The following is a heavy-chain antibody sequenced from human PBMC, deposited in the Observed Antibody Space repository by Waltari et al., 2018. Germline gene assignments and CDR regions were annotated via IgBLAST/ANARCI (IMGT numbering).Heavy chain of an antibody. CDR2: ISYDGSNK. CDR3: ARGVGEVPAAMNWFDP. D-gene: IGHD2-2*01. V-gene: IGHV3-30-3*01. CDR1: GFTFSSHA. J-gene: IGHJ5*02. Sequence: QVQLVESGGGVVQPGRSLRLSCAASGFTFSSHAMHWVRQATGKGLEWVAFISYDGSNKYYADSVKGRFTISRDNSKNTLYLQMNSLRAEDTAVYYCARGVGEVPAAMNWFDPWGQGTLVTVSS.